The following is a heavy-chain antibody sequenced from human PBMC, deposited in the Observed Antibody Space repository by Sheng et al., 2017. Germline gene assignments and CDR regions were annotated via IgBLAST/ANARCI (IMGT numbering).Heavy chain of an antibody. Sequence: VQLVESGGNLVQPGGSLRLSCVVFGFTFSNYEMNWVRQAPGMGLEWVAVISYDGSQTDYADSVKGRFTISRDNSKNTFYLQMNSLTTEDTAVYYCARRSGWLADYWGQGTLVTVAS. D-gene: IGHD6-19*01. CDR1: GFTFSNYE. V-gene: IGHV3-30*03. J-gene: IGHJ4*02. CDR3: ARRSGWLADY. CDR2: ISYDGSQT.